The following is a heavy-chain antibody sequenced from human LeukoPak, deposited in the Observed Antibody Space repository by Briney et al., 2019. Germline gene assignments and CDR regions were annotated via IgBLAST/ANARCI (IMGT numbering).Heavy chain of an antibody. CDR1: GGSISSGGYS. CDR2: IYHSGST. J-gene: IGHJ3*02. D-gene: IGHD2-15*01. V-gene: IGHV4-30-2*01. CDR3: ARYCSGGSCYRDAFDI. Sequence: SETLSLTCAVAGGSISSGGYSWSWIRQPPGKGLEWIGYIYHSGSTYYNPSIKSRVTISVDRSKNQFSLKLSSVTAADTAVYYCARYCSGGSCYRDAFDIWGQGTMVTVSS.